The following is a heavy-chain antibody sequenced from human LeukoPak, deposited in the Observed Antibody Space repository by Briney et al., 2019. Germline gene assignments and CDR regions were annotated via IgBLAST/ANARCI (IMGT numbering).Heavy chain of an antibody. Sequence: ASVKVSCKASGYTFTSYDINWVRRATGQGLEWMGWMNPNSGNTGYAQKFQGRVTMTRNTSISTAYMELSSLRSEDTAVYYCARGQPSIAVAGTRDYWGQGTLVTVSS. J-gene: IGHJ4*02. V-gene: IGHV1-8*01. CDR1: GYTFTSYD. CDR2: MNPNSGNT. CDR3: ARGQPSIAVAGTRDY. D-gene: IGHD6-19*01.